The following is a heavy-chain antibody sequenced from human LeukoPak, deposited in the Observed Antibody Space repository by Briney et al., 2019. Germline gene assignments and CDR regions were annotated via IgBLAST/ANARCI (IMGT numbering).Heavy chain of an antibody. CDR1: GYTFTSYY. CDR2: INPSGGST. J-gene: IGHJ4*02. Sequence: ASVKVSCKASGYTFTSYYMHWVRQAPGQGLEWMGIINPSGGSTSYAQKFQGRVTMTRDMSTSTVYMELSSLRSEDTAVYYCARDGYYYGSGSYYALYWGQGTLVTVSS. D-gene: IGHD3-10*01. V-gene: IGHV1-46*01. CDR3: ARDGYYYGSGSYYALY.